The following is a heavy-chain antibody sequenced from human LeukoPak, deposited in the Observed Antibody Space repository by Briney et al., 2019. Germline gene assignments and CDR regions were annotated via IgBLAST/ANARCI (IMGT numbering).Heavy chain of an antibody. CDR3: ATRSGSLNDAFDI. V-gene: IGHV1-69*05. CDR1: GGTFSSYA. D-gene: IGHD3-10*01. J-gene: IGHJ3*02. CDR2: IIPIFGTA. Sequence: SVKVSCKASGGTFSSYAISWVRQAPGQGLEWMGGIIPIFGTANYAQKFQGRVTITTDESTSTAYMELSSLRSEDTAVYYSATRSGSLNDAFDIWGQGTMVTVSS.